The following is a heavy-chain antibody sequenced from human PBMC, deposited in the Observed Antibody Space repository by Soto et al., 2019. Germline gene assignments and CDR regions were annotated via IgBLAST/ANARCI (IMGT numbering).Heavy chain of an antibody. CDR3: AKDTVVPVAITHGGYYFHY. CDR2: ISASGGTT. Sequence: EVPLLESGGNLVQPGGSLRLSCAASGFTFSTYAMSWVRQAPGKGLEWVSGISASGGTTYYADSVKGRFTISRDNSKNTLYLQVNSLRAEDTAVYYCAKDTVVPVAITHGGYYFHYWGQGNLVTVSS. J-gene: IGHJ4*02. CDR1: GFTFSTYA. V-gene: IGHV3-23*01. D-gene: IGHD2-2*02.